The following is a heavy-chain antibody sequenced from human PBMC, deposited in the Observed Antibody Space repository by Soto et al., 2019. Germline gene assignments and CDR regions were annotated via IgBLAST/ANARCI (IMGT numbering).Heavy chain of an antibody. CDR1: GGSFSGYY. V-gene: IGHV4-34*01. CDR2: INHRGST. J-gene: IGHJ3*02. CDR3: VRGDILTGYSI. Sequence: SLTCAVYGGSFSGYYWSWIRQPPGKGLEWIGEINHRGSTNYNPSLKSLVTISVDTSKNQFSLKLSSVTAADTAVYYCVRGDILTGYSIWGQGTMVT. D-gene: IGHD3-9*01.